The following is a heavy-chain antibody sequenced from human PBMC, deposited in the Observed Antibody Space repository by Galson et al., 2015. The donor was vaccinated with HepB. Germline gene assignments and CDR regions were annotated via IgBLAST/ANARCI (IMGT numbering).Heavy chain of an antibody. CDR1: GGTFSSYA. CDR2: IIPILGIA. J-gene: IGHJ4*02. V-gene: IGHV1-69*04. D-gene: IGHD3-22*01. Sequence: SVKVSCKASGGTFSSYAISWVRQAPGQGLEWMGRIIPILGIANYAQKFQGRVTITADKSTSTAYMELSSLRSEDTAVYYCARSQYYDSSGYYEPLYWGQGTLVTVSS. CDR3: ARSQYYDSSGYYEPLY.